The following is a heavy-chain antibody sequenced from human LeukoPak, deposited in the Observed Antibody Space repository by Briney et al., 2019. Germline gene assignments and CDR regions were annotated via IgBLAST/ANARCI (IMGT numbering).Heavy chain of an antibody. CDR1: GFTVSSYA. CDR2: IGSNGDKT. J-gene: IGHJ4*02. Sequence: GGSVRLSCSASGFTVSSYAMHWVRQAPGKGLEYVSAIGSNGDKTYSADSVKGRFTISRDNSKNTLYLQMSSLRAEDTAVYYCVIFKGYNYGDDYWGQGTLVTVSS. D-gene: IGHD5-18*01. V-gene: IGHV3-64D*06. CDR3: VIFKGYNYGDDY.